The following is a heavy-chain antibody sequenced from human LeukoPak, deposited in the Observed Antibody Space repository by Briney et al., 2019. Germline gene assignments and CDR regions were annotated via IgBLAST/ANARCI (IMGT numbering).Heavy chain of an antibody. CDR1: GASITTYS. CDR3: ARHPIERSLGGVPDWFDP. D-gene: IGHD3-3*01. V-gene: IGHV4-4*07. Sequence: SETLSLTCTVSGASITTYSWNWIRQPAGKGLEWIGRIHGNGSTNYNPSLKSRVTMSLDTSKSQFSLKLPSVTAADTAIYYCARHPIERSLGGVPDWFDPWGQGTLVTVSS. CDR2: IHGNGST. J-gene: IGHJ5*02.